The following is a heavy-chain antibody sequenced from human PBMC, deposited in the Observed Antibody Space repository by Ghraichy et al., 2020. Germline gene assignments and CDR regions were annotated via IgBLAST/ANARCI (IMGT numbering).Heavy chain of an antibody. CDR2: TGTVGDT. J-gene: IGHJ6*02. Sequence: GSLRLSCAASGFTFSNYDMHWVRQATGKGLEWVSATGTVGDTYHEGSVKGRFTVSREDAKNSLYLQMNSLRVEDTAVYYCARQGGGGGRGHGMDVWGQGTTVTVS. CDR3: ARQGGGGGRGHGMDV. V-gene: IGHV3-13*01. CDR1: GFTFSNYD. D-gene: IGHD2-15*01.